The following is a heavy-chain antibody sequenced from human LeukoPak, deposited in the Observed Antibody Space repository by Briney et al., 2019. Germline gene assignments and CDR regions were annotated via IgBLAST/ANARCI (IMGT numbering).Heavy chain of an antibody. CDR1: GYTFTSYG. J-gene: IGHJ4*02. D-gene: IGHD6-13*01. CDR3: ARDHSSSGQLFDY. V-gene: IGHV1-18*01. CDR2: ISAYNGNI. Sequence: ASVKVSCKASGYTFTSYGFSWVCQAPGQGLEWMGWISAYNGNINYAQKLQGRVTMTTDTSTSTAYMELKSLASDDTAVYYCARDHSSSGQLFDYWGQGTLVTVSS.